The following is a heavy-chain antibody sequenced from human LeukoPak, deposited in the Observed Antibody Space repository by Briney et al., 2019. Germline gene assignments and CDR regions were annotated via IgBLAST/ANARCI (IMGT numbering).Heavy chain of an antibody. V-gene: IGHV4-61*02. CDR3: ASEISGVVAAAGTAFDY. D-gene: IGHD6-13*01. Sequence: SETLSLTCTVSGGSISSGSYYWSWIRQPAGKGLEWIGRIYTSGSTNYNPSLKSRVTISVDTSKNQFSLKLSSVTAADTAVYYCASEISGVVAAAGTAFDYWGQGTLVTVSS. J-gene: IGHJ4*02. CDR1: GGSISSGSYY. CDR2: IYTSGST.